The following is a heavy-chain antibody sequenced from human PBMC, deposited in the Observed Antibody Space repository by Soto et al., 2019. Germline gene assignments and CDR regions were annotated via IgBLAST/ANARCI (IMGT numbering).Heavy chain of an antibody. Sequence: GASVKVSCKASGYTFTGYYMHWVRQAPGQGLEWIGWINPNSGGTNYAQKFQGWVTMTRDTSISTAYMELSRLRSDDTAVYYCARDGAYDSSGYYLSNEYYFDYWGQGTLVTVSS. CDR2: INPNSGGT. D-gene: IGHD3-22*01. CDR3: ARDGAYDSSGYYLSNEYYFDY. V-gene: IGHV1-2*04. J-gene: IGHJ4*02. CDR1: GYTFTGYY.